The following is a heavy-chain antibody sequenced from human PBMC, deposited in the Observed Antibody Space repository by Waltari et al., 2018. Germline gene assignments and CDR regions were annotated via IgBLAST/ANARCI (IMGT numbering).Heavy chain of an antibody. CDR3: ARCGDYEYYGMDV. Sequence: QVQLVQSGAEVKKPVASVKVSCKASGSPFNGYYMHWVRQAPGQGREWMGRINTKRGGTNDEQKSKGRVTTSRETSISTDYMWRSRLRDEDTGVYYCARCGDYEYYGMDVWGQGTTVTVSS. V-gene: IGHV1-2*05. D-gene: IGHD4-17*01. J-gene: IGHJ6*02. CDR1: GSPFNGYY. CDR2: INTKRGGT.